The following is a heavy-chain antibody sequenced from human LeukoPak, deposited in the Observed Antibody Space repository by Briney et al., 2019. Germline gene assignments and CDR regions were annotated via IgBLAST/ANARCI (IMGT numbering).Heavy chain of an antibody. CDR1: GGSIISYS. CDR3: ARGLNNRSSGRRFDVFEI. Sequence: SETLSLTCTVSGGSIISYSLSWFRQPPGKGLEWIGYVNNSGTTNYNPSLKSRVTISADTFKNQFSLRLTSVTAADTAVYYCARGLNNRSSGRRFDVFEIWGQGTVVTVSS. V-gene: IGHV4-59*01. D-gene: IGHD6-6*01. J-gene: IGHJ3*02. CDR2: VNNSGTT.